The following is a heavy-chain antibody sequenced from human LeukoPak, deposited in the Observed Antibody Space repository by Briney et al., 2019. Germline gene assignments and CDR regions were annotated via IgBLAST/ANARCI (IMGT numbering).Heavy chain of an antibody. CDR2: INPNSGGT. D-gene: IGHD3-3*01. J-gene: IGHJ2*01. CDR1: GYTFTGYY. Sequence: GASVKVSCKASGYTFTGYYMHWVRQAPGQGLEWMGWINPNSGGTNYAQKFQGRVSMTRDTSISTAYMELSRLRSDDTAVIYCAKIGYDKCGYSTPDWFLDLWGRGTLVTVSS. CDR3: AKIGYDKCGYSTPDWFLDL. V-gene: IGHV1-2*02.